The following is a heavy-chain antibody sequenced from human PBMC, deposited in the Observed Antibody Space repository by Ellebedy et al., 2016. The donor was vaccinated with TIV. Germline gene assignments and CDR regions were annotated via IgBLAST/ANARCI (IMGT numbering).Heavy chain of an antibody. CDR3: ARFLVAVDAFDI. J-gene: IGHJ3*02. Sequence: PGGSLRLSCAASGFTFSDYSMNWIRQTPGKGLEWVSYISSSGSTIYYADSVKGRFTISRDNAKKMLYLQMNSLRDEDTAVYYCARFLVAVDAFDIWGQGTMVTVSS. CDR2: ISSSGSTI. V-gene: IGHV3-11*01. D-gene: IGHD5-12*01. CDR1: GFTFSDYS.